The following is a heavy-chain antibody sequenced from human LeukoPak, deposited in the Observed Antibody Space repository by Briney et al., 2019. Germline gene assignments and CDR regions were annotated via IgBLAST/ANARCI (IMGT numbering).Heavy chain of an antibody. CDR1: GGSISSSNW. Sequence: SETLSLTCAVSGGSISSSNWWSWVRQPPGKGLEWIGEIYHSGSTNYNPSLKSRVTISVDKSKNQFSLKLSSVTAADTAVYYCARQGDRLYSYAPPFGYWGQGTLVTVSS. D-gene: IGHD5-18*01. CDR3: ARQGDRLYSYAPPFGY. CDR2: IYHSGST. J-gene: IGHJ4*02. V-gene: IGHV4-4*02.